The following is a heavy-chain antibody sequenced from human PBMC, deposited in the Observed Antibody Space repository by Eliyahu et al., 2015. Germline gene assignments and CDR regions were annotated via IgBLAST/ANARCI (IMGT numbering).Heavy chain of an antibody. D-gene: IGHD2-15*01. Sequence: EVQLLESGGGLVQPGESLTLSCAASGFTFSGCTMGWVRQPPGKGLEWVSSIDAGGVGTYYSGSVKGRFTISRDDSKYTLSLQMNGLRAEDTAIYYCAKGNVLARETDYWGQGTLVTVSS. J-gene: IGHJ4*02. CDR2: IDAGGVGT. CDR1: GFTFSGCT. V-gene: IGHV3-23*01. CDR3: AKGNVLARETDY.